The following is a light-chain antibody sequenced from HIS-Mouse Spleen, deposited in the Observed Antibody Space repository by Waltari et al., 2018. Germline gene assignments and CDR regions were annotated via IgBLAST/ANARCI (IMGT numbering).Light chain of an antibody. J-gene: IGLJ2*01. CDR3: YSTDSSGNHRV. Sequence: SYQLTQPPPVSVSPGQTPRITCSGDALPKKYAYWYQQKSGQAPVLVIYEDSKRPSGIPERFSGSSSGTMATLTISGAQVEDEADYYCYSTDSSGNHRVFGGGTKLTVL. CDR2: EDS. V-gene: IGLV3-10*01. CDR1: ALPKKY.